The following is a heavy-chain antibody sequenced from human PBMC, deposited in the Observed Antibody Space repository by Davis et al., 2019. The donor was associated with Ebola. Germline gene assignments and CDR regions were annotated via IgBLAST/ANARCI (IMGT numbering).Heavy chain of an antibody. Sequence: SVKVSCKASGGTFSSYAISWVRQAPGQGLEWMGGIIPIFGTANYAQKFQGRVTITADESTSTAYMELSSLRSEDTAVYYCARWTTVTTMLDYWGQGTLVTVSS. D-gene: IGHD4-17*01. CDR1: GGTFSSYA. CDR3: ARWTTVTTMLDY. V-gene: IGHV1-69*13. J-gene: IGHJ4*02. CDR2: IIPIFGTA.